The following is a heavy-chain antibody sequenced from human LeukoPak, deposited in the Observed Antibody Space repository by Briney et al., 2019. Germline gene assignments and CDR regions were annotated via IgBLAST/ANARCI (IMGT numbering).Heavy chain of an antibody. J-gene: IGHJ4*02. CDR3: ATEGHYGSGSYPFDY. CDR1: GYTLTELS. CDR2: FDPEDGET. Sequence: ASVTVSCKVSGYTLTELSMHWVRQAPGKGLEWMGGFDPEDGETIYAQKFQGRVTMTEDTSTDTAYMELSSLRSEDTAVYYCATEGHYGSGSYPFDYWGQGTLVTVSS. V-gene: IGHV1-24*01. D-gene: IGHD3-10*01.